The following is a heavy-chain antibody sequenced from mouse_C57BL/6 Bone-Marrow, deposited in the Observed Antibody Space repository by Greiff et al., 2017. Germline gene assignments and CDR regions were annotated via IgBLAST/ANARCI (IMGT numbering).Heavy chain of an antibody. Sequence: QVQLQQPGAELVKPGASVKLSCKASGYTFTTYSMHWMKQNPGQSLEWIGNFHPYNDDTKYNEKFKGKATLTVEKSSSTVYLQLSRLTSVDSAVXAGARGGNNGGYYFDYWGQGTTLTVSS. D-gene: IGHD1-1*02. V-gene: IGHV1-47*01. J-gene: IGHJ2*01. CDR3: ARGGNNGGYYFDY. CDR2: FHPYNDDT. CDR1: GYTFTTYS.